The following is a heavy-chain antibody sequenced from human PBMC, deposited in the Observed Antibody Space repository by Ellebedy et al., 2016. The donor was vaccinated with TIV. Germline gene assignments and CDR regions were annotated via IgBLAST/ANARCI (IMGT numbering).Heavy chain of an antibody. CDR3: AKDLLAVRGYYFDY. CDR1: GFTFSSYA. D-gene: IGHD6-6*01. Sequence: GESLKISCAASGFTFSSYAMHWVRQAPGKGLEWVAVISYDGNNKYYADSVKGRFTISRDNSKNTLYLQMSSLRAEDTAVYYCAKDLLAVRGYYFDYWGQGTLVTVSS. J-gene: IGHJ4*02. CDR2: ISYDGNNK. V-gene: IGHV3-30-3*01.